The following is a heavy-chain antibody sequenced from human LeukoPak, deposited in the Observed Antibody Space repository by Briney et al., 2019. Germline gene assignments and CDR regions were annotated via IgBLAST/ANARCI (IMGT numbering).Heavy chain of an antibody. CDR2: ISGSGDNT. J-gene: IGHJ4*02. Sequence: GGSLRLSCAASGFTFSSYAMNWVRQAPGKGLEWISSISGSGDNTYYADSVKGRFTISRDNSKNTLYLQMNSLRAEDTAVYYCAKGVGRITSGGVIIYWGQGTLVTVSS. CDR1: GFTFSSYA. D-gene: IGHD3-16*01. V-gene: IGHV3-23*01. CDR3: AKGVGRITSGGVIIY.